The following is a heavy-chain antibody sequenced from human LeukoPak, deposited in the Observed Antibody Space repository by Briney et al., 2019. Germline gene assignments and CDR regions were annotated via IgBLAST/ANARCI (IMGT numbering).Heavy chain of an antibody. CDR1: GFTFDDYG. V-gene: IGHV3-20*04. CDR3: ARNPMVYASPHWFDP. Sequence: PGGSLRLSCAASGFTFDDYGMSWVRQAPGKGLEWVSGINWNGGSTGYADSVKGRFTISRDNAKNPLYLQMNSLRAEDTALYYCARNPMVYASPHWFDPWGQGTLVTVSS. J-gene: IGHJ5*02. D-gene: IGHD2-8*01. CDR2: INWNGGST.